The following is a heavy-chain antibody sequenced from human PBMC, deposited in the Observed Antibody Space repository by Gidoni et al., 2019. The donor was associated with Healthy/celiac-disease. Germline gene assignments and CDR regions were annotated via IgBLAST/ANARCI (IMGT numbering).Heavy chain of an antibody. CDR1: GFTFSSYA. V-gene: IGHV3-23*01. Sequence: EVQLLASGGGLVQPGGSLILLCAASGFTFSSYAMSWVRQAPGKGLEWVSAISGSGGSTYYADSVKGRFTISRDNSKNTLYLQMNSLRAEDTAVYYCAKVRITMVQGVMGYYFDYWGQGTLVTVSS. D-gene: IGHD3-10*01. CDR3: AKVRITMVQGVMGYYFDY. J-gene: IGHJ4*02. CDR2: ISGSGGST.